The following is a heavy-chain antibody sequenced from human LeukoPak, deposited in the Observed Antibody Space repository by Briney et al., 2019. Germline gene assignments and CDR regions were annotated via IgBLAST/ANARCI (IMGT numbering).Heavy chain of an antibody. CDR1: GGSISSYY. Sequence: SETLSLTCTVSGGSISSYYWSWIRQPPGKGLEWIGYIYYSGGTNYNPSLKSRVTISVDTSKNQFSLKLSSVTAADTAVYYCARVQAYGGKGYFDYWGQGTLVTVSS. CDR2: IYYSGGT. J-gene: IGHJ4*02. CDR3: ARVQAYGGKGYFDY. V-gene: IGHV4-59*01. D-gene: IGHD4-23*01.